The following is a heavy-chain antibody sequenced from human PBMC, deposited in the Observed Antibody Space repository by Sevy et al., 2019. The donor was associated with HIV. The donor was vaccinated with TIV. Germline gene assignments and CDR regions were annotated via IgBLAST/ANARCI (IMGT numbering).Heavy chain of an antibody. CDR2: ISSNSDYI. CDR1: GFTFSSYR. J-gene: IGHJ4*02. Sequence: GGSLRLSCAASGFTFSSYRMTWVRQAPGQGLEWVSCISSNSDYINYADSVKGRFTISRDNAKNLLYLQMDSLRAEDTAVYYCARAVMEMSTWRSDYWGQGTLVTVSS. CDR3: ARAVMEMSTWRSDY. V-gene: IGHV3-21*01. D-gene: IGHD3-16*01.